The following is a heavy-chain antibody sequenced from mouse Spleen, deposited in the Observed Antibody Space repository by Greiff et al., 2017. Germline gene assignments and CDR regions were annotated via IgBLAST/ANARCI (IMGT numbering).Heavy chain of an antibody. Sequence: QVQLKQSGAELARPGASVKLSCKASGYTFTSYGISWVKQRTGQGLEWIGEIYPRSGNTYYNEKFKGKATLTADKSSSTAYMELRSLTSEDSAVYVCARHYSNYDAMDYWGQGTSVTVSS. D-gene: IGHD2-5*01. CDR1: GYTFTSYG. CDR3: ARHYSNYDAMDY. J-gene: IGHJ4*01. V-gene: IGHV1-81*01. CDR2: IYPRSGNT.